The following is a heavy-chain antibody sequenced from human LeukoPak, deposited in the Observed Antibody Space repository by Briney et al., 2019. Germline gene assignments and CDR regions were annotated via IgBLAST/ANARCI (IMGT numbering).Heavy chain of an antibody. D-gene: IGHD5-18*01. CDR1: GGSISNNSYH. V-gene: IGHV4-39*01. CDR2: IYCSGSI. J-gene: IGHJ3*02. CDR3: ARHGGFSYGFLNDAFDI. Sequence: PSDTLSLTCIVSGGSISNNSYHWVCLPQPPGKGLVGIGNIYCSGSIYYNPSLKSRVTISVDTSKNQFSLKLTSVTAADTAVYYCARHGGFSYGFLNDAFDIWGQGTMVTVSS.